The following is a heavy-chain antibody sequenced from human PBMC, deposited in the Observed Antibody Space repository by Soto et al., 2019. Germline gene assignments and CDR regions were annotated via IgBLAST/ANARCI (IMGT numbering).Heavy chain of an antibody. CDR1: GSTFTSYG. CDR2: ISAYNGNT. J-gene: IGHJ6*02. Sequence: ASVKVSCKASGSTFTSYGISWVRQAPGQGLEWMGWISAYNGNTNYAQKLQGRVTMTTDTSTSTAYMELRSLRSDDTAVYYCARAPLSDYDLGSGYLLAYYYGMDVRGQGTTVTVSS. D-gene: IGHD3-3*01. V-gene: IGHV1-18*04. CDR3: ARAPLSDYDLGSGYLLAYYYGMDV.